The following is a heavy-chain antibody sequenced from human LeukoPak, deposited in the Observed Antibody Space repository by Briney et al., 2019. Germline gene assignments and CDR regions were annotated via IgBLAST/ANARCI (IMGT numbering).Heavy chain of an antibody. V-gene: IGHV3-30*02. CDR3: AKGARGGGYNSGWYGGLDY. CDR2: VRYDGSNE. CDR1: GFVFSNYG. D-gene: IGHD6-19*01. Sequence: GGSLRLSCQTSGFVFSNYGMHWVRQAPGKGLEWVAFVRYDGSNEYYADSVKGRFTISRDNSRNTLYLRMNSLRAEDTAVYYCAKGARGGGYNSGWYGGLDYWGQGTLVTVSS. J-gene: IGHJ4*02.